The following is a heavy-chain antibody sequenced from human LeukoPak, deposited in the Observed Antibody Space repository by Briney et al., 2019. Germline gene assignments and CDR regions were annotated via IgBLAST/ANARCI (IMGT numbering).Heavy chain of an antibody. V-gene: IGHV3-21*01. J-gene: IGHJ4*02. CDR3: ASYGGLDDFDY. CDR2: ISSSSSYI. Sequence: PGGSLRLSCAASGFTFSSYSMNWVRQAPGKGLEWDSSISSSSSYIYYADSVKGRFAISRDNAKNSLYLQMNSLRAEDTAVYYCASYGGLDDFDYWGQGTLVTVSS. CDR1: GFTFSSYS. D-gene: IGHD4-23*01.